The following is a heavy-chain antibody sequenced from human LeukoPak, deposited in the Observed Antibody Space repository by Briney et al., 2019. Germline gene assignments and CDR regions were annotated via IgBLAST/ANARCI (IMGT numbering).Heavy chain of an antibody. CDR3: AILRLTIFGVVIEGPPFYYGMDV. CDR1: GYTFTGYY. CDR2: INPNSGGT. D-gene: IGHD3-3*01. Sequence: ASVKISCTASGYTFTGYYMHWVRQAPGQGLEWMGWINPNSGGTNYAQKFQGRVTMTRDTSISTAYMELSRLRSDDTAVYYCAILRLTIFGVVIEGPPFYYGMDVWGQGTTVTVSS. J-gene: IGHJ6*02. V-gene: IGHV1-2*02.